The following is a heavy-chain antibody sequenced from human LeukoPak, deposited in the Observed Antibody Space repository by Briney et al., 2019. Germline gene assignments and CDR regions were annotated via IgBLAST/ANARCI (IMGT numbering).Heavy chain of an antibody. V-gene: IGHV3-74*01. CDR2: INSDGSST. J-gene: IGHJ4*02. Sequence: GGSLRLSCAASGFTLSSYWMHWVRQAPGKGLVWVSRINSDGSSTSYADSVKGRFTISRDNAKNTLYLQMNSLRAEDTAVYYCARDPSSAIMRTAFDYWGQGTLVTVSS. CDR1: GFTLSSYW. CDR3: ARDPSSAIMRTAFDY. D-gene: IGHD6-19*01.